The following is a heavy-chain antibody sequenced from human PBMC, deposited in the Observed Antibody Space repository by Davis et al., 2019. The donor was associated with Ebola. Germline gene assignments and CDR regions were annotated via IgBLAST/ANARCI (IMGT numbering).Heavy chain of an antibody. Sequence: PGGSLRLSCAASGFTFDDYTMHWVRQAPGKGLEWVSLISWDGGSTYYADSVKGRFTISRDNSKNSLYLQMNSLRTEDTALYYCAKDLRRFWSGGNYYYYYGMDVWGQGTTVTVSS. CDR2: ISWDGGST. CDR1: GFTFDDYT. V-gene: IGHV3-43*01. J-gene: IGHJ6*02. CDR3: AKDLRRFWSGGNYYYYYGMDV. D-gene: IGHD3-3*01.